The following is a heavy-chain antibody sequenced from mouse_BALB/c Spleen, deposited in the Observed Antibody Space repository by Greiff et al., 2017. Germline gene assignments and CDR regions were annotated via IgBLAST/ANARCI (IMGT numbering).Heavy chain of an antibody. CDR2: IRNKANGYTT. CDR3: ARETGYAMDY. V-gene: IGHV7-3*02. CDR1: GFTFTDYY. Sequence: EVQGVESGGGLVQPGGSLRLSCATSGFTFTDYYMSWVRQPPGKALEWLGFIRNKANGYTTEYSASVKGRFTISRDNSQSILYLQMNTLRAEDSATYYCARETGYAMDYWGQGTSVTVSS. J-gene: IGHJ4*01.